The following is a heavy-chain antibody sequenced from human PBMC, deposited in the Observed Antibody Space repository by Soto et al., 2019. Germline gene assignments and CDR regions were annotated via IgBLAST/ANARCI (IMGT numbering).Heavy chain of an antibody. Sequence: GGSLRLSCFGSGFSFSDYWVTWVRQVPGQGPEWVANINTDGNERYYVDFVEGRFSISRDNAKRSVYLEMNRLRADDTAVYFCERHEPHYYAAGSYKHWGRGTLVTVSS. CDR2: INTDGNER. D-gene: IGHD3-16*01. CDR3: ERHEPHYYAAGSYKH. V-gene: IGHV3-7*01. CDR1: GFSFSDYW. J-gene: IGHJ4*02.